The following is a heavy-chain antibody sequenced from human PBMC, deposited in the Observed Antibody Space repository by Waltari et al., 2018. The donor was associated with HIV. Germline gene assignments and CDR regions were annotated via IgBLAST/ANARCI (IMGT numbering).Heavy chain of an antibody. V-gene: IGHV1-2*02. CDR1: GYTFPGYY. J-gene: IGHJ1*01. Sequence: QVQLVQSGAEVKKPGASVKVSCKASGYTFPGYYMHWVRQAPGQGLEWMGWINPNSGGTNYAQKFQGRVTMTRDTSINTAYMELSRLRSDDTAVYYCARELLWFGELLGYFQHWGQGTLVTVSS. CDR2: INPNSGGT. CDR3: ARELLWFGELLGYFQH. D-gene: IGHD3-10*01.